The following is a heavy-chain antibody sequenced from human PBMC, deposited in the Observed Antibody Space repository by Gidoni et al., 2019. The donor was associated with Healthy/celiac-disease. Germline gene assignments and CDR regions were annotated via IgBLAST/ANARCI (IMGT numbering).Heavy chain of an antibody. CDR3: AKDHDAFDI. CDR2: IRASGGNT. V-gene: IGHV3-23*01. J-gene: IGHJ3*02. Sequence: EVHLFESWGGLVQPGGSLRLSCAASGFNFSSYAMSWVSQAPGKGLEWVSDIRASGGNTYYADSVKGRFTISRDNSKNTLFLKMNTLRAEDTAVYYCAKDHDAFDIWGQGTMVTVSS. CDR1: GFNFSSYA.